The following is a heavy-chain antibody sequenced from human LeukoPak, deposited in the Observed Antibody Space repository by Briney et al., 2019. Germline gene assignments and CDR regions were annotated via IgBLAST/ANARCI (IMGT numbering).Heavy chain of an antibody. CDR1: GYSFTNYW. V-gene: IGHV5-10-1*01. D-gene: IGHD6-13*01. CDR3: ARHGAAAGTY. J-gene: IGHJ4*02. Sequence: GESLKISCKGSGYSFTNYWINWVRQMPGKGLEWMGRIDPSDSYTNYSPSFQGHVTISADKSISTAYLQWSSLKASDTAMYYCARHGAAAGTYWGQGTLVTVSS. CDR2: IDPSDSYT.